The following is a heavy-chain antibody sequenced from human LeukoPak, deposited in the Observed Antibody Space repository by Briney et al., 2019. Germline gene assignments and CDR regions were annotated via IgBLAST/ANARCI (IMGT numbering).Heavy chain of an antibody. D-gene: IGHD6-19*01. J-gene: IGHJ4*02. CDR2: VNHLGRT. Sequence: PSETLSLTCAVSGGSFIVYYWSWIRQPPGKGLEWIGEVNHLGRTNYNPSLKSRVTMSLDTSKKEVSLKLTSVTAADTAVYYCARGSASGIYPIDYWGQGTLVTVSS. CDR1: GGSFIVYY. CDR3: ARGSASGIYPIDY. V-gene: IGHV4-34*01.